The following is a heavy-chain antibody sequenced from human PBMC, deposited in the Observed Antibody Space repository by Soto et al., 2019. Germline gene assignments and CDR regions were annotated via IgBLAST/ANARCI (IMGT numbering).Heavy chain of an antibody. CDR2: ISNNGGTT. CDR1: GFTFSSNA. J-gene: IGHJ6*02. CDR3: VRSSRRDITASRGMDV. D-gene: IGHD3-3*01. V-gene: IGHV3-64*04. Sequence: GSLRLSCSASGFTFSSNAMHWVRQAPGKGLEYVSGISNNGGTTYHADSVKDRFFISRDSPKNTLYLQVNSLRTEDTAVYYCVRSSRRDITASRGMDVWGQGTTVTVSS.